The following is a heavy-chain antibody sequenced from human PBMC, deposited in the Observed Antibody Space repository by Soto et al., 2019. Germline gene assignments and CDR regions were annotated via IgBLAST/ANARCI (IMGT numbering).Heavy chain of an antibody. D-gene: IGHD3-22*01. CDR2: INPSGGST. CDR1: GYTFTGYY. CDR3: AREVDYYYDSGGYYYFDY. Sequence: GASVKVSCKASGYTFTGYYMHWVRQAPGQGLEWMGIINPSGGSTSYAQKFQGRVTMTRDTSTSTGYMELSTLRSEDTAVYYCAREVDYYYDSGGYYYFDYCGQGSLVIASS. V-gene: IGHV1-46*01. J-gene: IGHJ4*02.